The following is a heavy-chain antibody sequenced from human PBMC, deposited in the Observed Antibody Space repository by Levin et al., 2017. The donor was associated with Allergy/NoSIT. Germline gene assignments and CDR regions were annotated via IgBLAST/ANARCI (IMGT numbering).Heavy chain of an antibody. J-gene: IGHJ6*02. CDR1: GGSFSGYY. V-gene: IGHV4-34*01. CDR2: INHSGST. Sequence: SETLSLTCAVYGGSFSGYYWSWIRQPPGKGLEWIGEINHSGSTNYNPSLKSRVTISVDTSKNQFSLKLSSVTAADTAVYYCARVIERITIFGVVPPGGMDVWGQGTTVTVSS. CDR3: ARVIERITIFGVVPPGGMDV. D-gene: IGHD3-3*01.